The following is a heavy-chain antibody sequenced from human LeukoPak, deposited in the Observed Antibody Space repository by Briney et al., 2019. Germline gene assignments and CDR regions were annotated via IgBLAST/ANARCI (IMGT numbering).Heavy chain of an antibody. J-gene: IGHJ6*03. V-gene: IGHV3-30*02. Sequence: PGGSLRLSCAVSGFTFSSYWMSWVRQAPGKGLEWLAFIRYDGSNKYYADSVKGRFTISRDNSKNTLYLQMNSLRAEDTAVYYCASQPRSGDIVVVPAAMFARSFYMDVWGKGTTVTISS. CDR3: ASQPRSGDIVVVPAAMFARSFYMDV. CDR2: IRYDGSNK. CDR1: GFTFSSYW. D-gene: IGHD2-2*01.